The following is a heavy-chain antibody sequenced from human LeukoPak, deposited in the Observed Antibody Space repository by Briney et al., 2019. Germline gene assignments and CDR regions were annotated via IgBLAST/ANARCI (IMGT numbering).Heavy chain of an antibody. CDR2: ISHSTTYT. J-gene: IGHJ1*01. CDR3: VTDVSGSLGD. CDR1: GFTFSDYY. V-gene: IGHV3-11*05. D-gene: IGHD5-12*01. Sequence: GGSLRLSCAASGFTFSDYYMSWIRQAPGKGLEWVSYISHSTTYTSYADSVKGRFSISRDNAKNSLYLQMYSLRVEDTAVYYCVTDVSGSLGDWGQGTLVTVSS.